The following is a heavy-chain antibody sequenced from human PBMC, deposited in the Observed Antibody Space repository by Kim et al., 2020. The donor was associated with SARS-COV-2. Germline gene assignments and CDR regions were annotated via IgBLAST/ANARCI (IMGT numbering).Heavy chain of an antibody. D-gene: IGHD5-18*01. CDR1: GFTFDDYA. J-gene: IGHJ6*02. CDR2: ISWNSGSI. Sequence: GGSLRLSCAASGFTFDDYAMHWVRQAPGKGLEWVSGISWNSGSIGYADSVKGRFTISRDNAKNSLYLQMNSLRAQDTALYYCAKDIDTAMVTTSGRGYGMDVWGQGTTVTVSS. CDR3: AKDIDTAMVTTSGRGYGMDV. V-gene: IGHV3-9*01.